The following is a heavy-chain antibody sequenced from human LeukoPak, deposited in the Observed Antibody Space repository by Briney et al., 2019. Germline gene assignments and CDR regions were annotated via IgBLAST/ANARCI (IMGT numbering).Heavy chain of an antibody. J-gene: IGHJ4*02. CDR1: GLTLSIYG. D-gene: IGHD3-22*01. CDR2: ISSSSSYT. Sequence: GGSLKLGCASSGLTLSIYGMTGFRQAPGKGLEWVSSISSSSSYTYYADSVKGRFTISRDNAKNSLYLQMNSLRAEDTAVYYCARGPYYYDSRDSYYFDYWGQGTLATVSS. V-gene: IGHV3-21*01. CDR3: ARGPYYYDSRDSYYFDY.